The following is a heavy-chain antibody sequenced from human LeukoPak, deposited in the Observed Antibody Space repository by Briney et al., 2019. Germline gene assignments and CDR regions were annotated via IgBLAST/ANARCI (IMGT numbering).Heavy chain of an antibody. CDR1: GYSFTSYW. D-gene: IGHD4-23*01. J-gene: IGHJ2*01. Sequence: GESLKISCKGSGYSFTSYWIGWVRQMPGKGLEWMGIIYPGDSDTRYSPSFQGQVTISADKSISTAYLQWSSLKASDTAMYYCARPYGGNGPYWYFDLWGCGTLVTVSS. CDR3: ARPYGGNGPYWYFDL. CDR2: IYPGDSDT. V-gene: IGHV5-51*01.